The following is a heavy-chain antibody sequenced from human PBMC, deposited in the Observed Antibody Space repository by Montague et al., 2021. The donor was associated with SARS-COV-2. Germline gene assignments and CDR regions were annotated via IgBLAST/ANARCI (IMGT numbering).Heavy chain of an antibody. V-gene: IGHV4-39*01. CDR2: IYYSGST. J-gene: IGHJ4*02. CDR1: GGSISSSTYY. CDR3: ASHGWGWLRLLRPFDY. D-gene: IGHD5-12*01. Sequence: SETLSLTCTVSGGSISSSTYYWGWIRQPPGKGLEWIGSIYYSGSTYYNPSLKSRVHISVDTSRNQFALTLSSATAADTAVYYCASHGWGWLRLLRPFDYWGQGTLVTVSS.